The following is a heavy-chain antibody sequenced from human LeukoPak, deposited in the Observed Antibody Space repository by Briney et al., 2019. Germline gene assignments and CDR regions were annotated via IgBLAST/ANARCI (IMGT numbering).Heavy chain of an antibody. CDR3: ARVASRSSSWYLGGNYYYYGMDV. Sequence: PSETLSLTCTVSGYSISSGYYWGWIRQPPGKGLEWIGSIYHSGSTYYNPSLKSRVTISVDTSKNQFSLKLSSVTAADTAVYYCARVASRSSSWYLGGNYYYYGMDVWGQGTTVTVSS. J-gene: IGHJ6*02. D-gene: IGHD6-13*01. CDR2: IYHSGST. V-gene: IGHV4-38-2*02. CDR1: GYSISSGYY.